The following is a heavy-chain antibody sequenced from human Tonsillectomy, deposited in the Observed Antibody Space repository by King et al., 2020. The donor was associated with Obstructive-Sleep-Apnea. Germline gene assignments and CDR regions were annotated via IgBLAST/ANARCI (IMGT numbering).Heavy chain of an antibody. J-gene: IGHJ4*02. CDR1: GFTFTRYS. Sequence: VQLVESGGDLVQPGGSLRLSCEASGFTFTRYSMNWFRQAPGKGLEWIAYISSSGSDIYYAKSLKGRFTISRDNDEDSVFLQMNSLRDDDTAVYYCARDLDWAFDHWGQGTLVTVSS. CDR2: ISSSGSDI. V-gene: IGHV3-48*02. CDR3: ARDLDWAFDH. D-gene: IGHD2-21*01.